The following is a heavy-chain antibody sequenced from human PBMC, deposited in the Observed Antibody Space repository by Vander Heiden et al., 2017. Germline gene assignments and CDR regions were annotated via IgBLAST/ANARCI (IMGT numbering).Heavy chain of an antibody. J-gene: IGHJ3*02. CDR3: TTGGSYSAFDI. Sequence: EVQLVESGGGLVKPGGSLRLSWAVSGFTFTNAWMNWVRQAPGKGLEWVGRIKSKAEGGATDYAAPVKGRFTISRDDSENTVYLQMNSLKSEDTAVYYCTTGGSYSAFDIWGQGTMVTVSS. CDR1: GFTFTNAW. V-gene: IGHV3-15*07. D-gene: IGHD1-26*01. CDR2: IKSKAEGGAT.